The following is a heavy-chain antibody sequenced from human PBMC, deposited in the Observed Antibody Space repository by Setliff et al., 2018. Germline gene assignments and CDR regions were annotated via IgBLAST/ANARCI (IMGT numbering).Heavy chain of an antibody. CDR3: ARLTYYYDSSGLNAFDI. D-gene: IGHD3-22*01. J-gene: IGHJ3*02. Sequence: PVEYLKISCKGSGYSFSNYWIGWVRQMSGKGLEWMGIIYPADSDTRYSPSFQGQVTISDDKSIRTAYPQWGSLKASDTAMYYCARLTYYYDSSGLNAFDIWGQGTMVTVSS. CDR2: IYPADSDT. V-gene: IGHV5-51*01. CDR1: GYSFSNYW.